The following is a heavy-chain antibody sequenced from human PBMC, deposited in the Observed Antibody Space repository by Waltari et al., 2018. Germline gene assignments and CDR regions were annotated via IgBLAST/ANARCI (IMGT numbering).Heavy chain of an antibody. V-gene: IGHV3-74*01. Sequence: EVQLVESGGGLVQPGASLRLSCAASGFTVSNYYTHWVRQGPGKGRVWISRSNNGGGSSPTYADSVKGRFTISKDNAKNTVYLQMNSLRAEDTAVYHCARGGQLALDYWGQGTLVTVSS. CDR1: GFTVSNYY. CDR2: SNNGGGSSP. D-gene: IGHD6-6*01. CDR3: ARGGQLALDY. J-gene: IGHJ4*02.